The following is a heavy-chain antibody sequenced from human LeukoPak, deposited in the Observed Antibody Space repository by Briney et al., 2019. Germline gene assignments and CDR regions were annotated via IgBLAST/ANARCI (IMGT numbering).Heavy chain of an antibody. Sequence: SETLSLTCAISGGSISSYYWSWIRQPPGKGLEWIGYIYYTGSTNHNPSLKSRVTISVDTSKNQFSLKLSSVTAADTAVYYCARHGPMVRGIDPWGQGTLVTVSS. V-gene: IGHV4-59*08. D-gene: IGHD3-10*01. J-gene: IGHJ5*02. CDR2: IYYTGST. CDR3: ARHGPMVRGIDP. CDR1: GGSISSYY.